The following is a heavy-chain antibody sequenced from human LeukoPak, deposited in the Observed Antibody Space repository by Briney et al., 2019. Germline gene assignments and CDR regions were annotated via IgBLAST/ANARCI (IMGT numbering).Heavy chain of an antibody. CDR2: INHSGST. Sequence: ASETLSLTCAVYGGSFSGYYWSWIRQPPGKGLEWIGEINHSGSTNYNPSLKSRVTISVDTSKNQFSLKLSSVTAADTAVYYCASARYCSSTSCYGEYFDYWGQGTLVTVSS. V-gene: IGHV4-34*01. J-gene: IGHJ4*02. CDR3: ASARYCSSTSCYGEYFDY. CDR1: GGSFSGYY. D-gene: IGHD2-2*01.